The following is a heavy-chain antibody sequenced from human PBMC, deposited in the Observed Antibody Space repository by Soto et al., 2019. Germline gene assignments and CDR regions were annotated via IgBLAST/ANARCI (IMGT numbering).Heavy chain of an antibody. Sequence: ASVKVSCKASGSTFTSYDINWVRQAPGQGHEWMGWMNPNSGNTGYAQKFQGRVTMNTNTSISTDYMELTSLRSEETAVYYCARGRGGIVLMVYAKQGMWLEPCGEGTLVTVSS. V-gene: IGHV1-8*01. D-gene: IGHD2-8*01. CDR2: MNPNSGNT. CDR1: GSTFTSYD. CDR3: ARGRGGIVLMVYAKQGMWLEP. J-gene: IGHJ5*02.